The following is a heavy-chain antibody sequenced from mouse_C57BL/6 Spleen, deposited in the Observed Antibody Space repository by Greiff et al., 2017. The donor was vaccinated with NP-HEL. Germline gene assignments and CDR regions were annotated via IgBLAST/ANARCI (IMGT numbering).Heavy chain of an antibody. V-gene: IGHV5-17*01. Sequence: EVKLVESGGGLVKPGGSLKLSCAASGFTFSDYGMHWVRQAPEKGLEWVAYISSGSSTIYYADTVKGRFTISRDNAKNTLFLQMTRLRSEDTAMYYCARGTTVVGDYWGQGTTLTVSS. CDR3: ARGTTVVGDY. CDR1: GFTFSDYG. CDR2: ISSGSSTI. D-gene: IGHD1-1*01. J-gene: IGHJ2*01.